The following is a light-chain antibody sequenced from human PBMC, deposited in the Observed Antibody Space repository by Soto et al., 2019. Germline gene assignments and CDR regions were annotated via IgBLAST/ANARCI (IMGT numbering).Light chain of an antibody. CDR3: QQYNNWPPLT. Sequence: EIVVTQYPAALSVSPGERATLCCRASQSVSSNFAWYQQKPGQAPRLLIYGASTRATGIPARFSGSGSGTEFTLTISSLQSEDFAVYYCQQYNNWPPLTFGGGTKVEIK. CDR1: QSVSSN. V-gene: IGKV3-15*01. CDR2: GAS. J-gene: IGKJ4*01.